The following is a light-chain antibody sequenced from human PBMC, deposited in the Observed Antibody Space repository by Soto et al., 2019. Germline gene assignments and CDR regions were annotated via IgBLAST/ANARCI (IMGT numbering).Light chain of an antibody. J-gene: IGLJ3*02. V-gene: IGLV2-14*01. Sequence: QSALTQPASVSVSPGQSITISCTGTSSDVGRDNYVYWYQQHPGQAPKLMIYEVSNRPSGVSNRFSGSTSGNTASLTISGLQAEDEADYYCSSYTSSSTRVFGGGTKLTVL. CDR2: EVS. CDR3: SSYTSSSTRV. CDR1: SSDVGRDNY.